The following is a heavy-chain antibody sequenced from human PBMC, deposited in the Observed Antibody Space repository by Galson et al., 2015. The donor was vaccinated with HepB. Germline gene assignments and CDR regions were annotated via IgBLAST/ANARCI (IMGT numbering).Heavy chain of an antibody. CDR2: ISSSSSTI. V-gene: IGHV3-48*01. CDR1: GFTFSSYS. Sequence: SLRLSCAASGFTFSSYSMNWVRQAPGKGLEWVSYISSSSSTIYYADSVKGRCTISRDNAKNSLYLQMNSLRAEDTAVYYCARGRYSNYPKYMDVWGKGTTVTVSS. J-gene: IGHJ6*03. CDR3: ARGRYSNYPKYMDV. D-gene: IGHD4-11*01.